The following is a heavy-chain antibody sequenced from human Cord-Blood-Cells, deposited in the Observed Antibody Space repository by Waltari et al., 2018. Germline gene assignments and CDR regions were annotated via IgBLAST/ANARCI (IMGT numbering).Heavy chain of an antibody. CDR3: TSHTGYFDL. Sequence: ELQRWGSGGGLVRPGGSLKLSLAASGFTFLGPAMPWFRQASGEGLEGVGRSRSKANSYATGYAASVNGRLAISRDDSKNTAYLQMNSLKTEDTAVYYCTSHTGYFDLWGRGTLVTVSS. J-gene: IGHJ2*01. CDR1: GFTFLGPA. D-gene: IGHD4-4*01. V-gene: IGHV3-73*02. CDR2: SRSKANSYAT.